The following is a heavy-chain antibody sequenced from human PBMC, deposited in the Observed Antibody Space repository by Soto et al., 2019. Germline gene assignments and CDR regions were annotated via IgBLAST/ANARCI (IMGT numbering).Heavy chain of an antibody. D-gene: IGHD6-19*01. Sequence: QVQLVQSGAEVKKPGSSVKVSCKASADTFRNYAFTWVRQAPGQGLEWMGTIIPLFSTRYAQKFQGRVTMTADESTSTVYMDLSSLKSDDTAVYYCARDPGIAVVGRGTSFEHWGQGTLVTVSS. V-gene: IGHV1-69*18. CDR3: ARDPGIAVVGRGTSFEH. J-gene: IGHJ4*02. CDR2: IIPLFST. CDR1: ADTFRNYA.